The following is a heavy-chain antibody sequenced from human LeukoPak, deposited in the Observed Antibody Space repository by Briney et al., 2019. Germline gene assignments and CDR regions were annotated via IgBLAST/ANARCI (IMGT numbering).Heavy chain of an antibody. V-gene: IGHV4-38-2*02. Sequence: SETLSLTCTVSGYSISSDYYWGWIRQPPGKGLEWIGSIYHSGSTYYNPSLKSRVTISIDTSKNQFSLKLSSVTAADTAVYYCARDGIIAVAGLDAFDIWGQGTMVTVSS. CDR1: GYSISSDYY. J-gene: IGHJ3*02. CDR3: ARDGIIAVAGLDAFDI. CDR2: IYHSGST. D-gene: IGHD6-19*01.